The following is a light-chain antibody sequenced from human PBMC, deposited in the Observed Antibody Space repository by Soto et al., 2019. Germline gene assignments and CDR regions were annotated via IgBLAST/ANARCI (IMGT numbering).Light chain of an antibody. CDR2: DAS. V-gene: IGKV3-15*01. CDR3: QQYDTCWT. J-gene: IGKJ1*01. CDR1: QNVTRS. Sequence: EIVETQSPATLSVSPGDRATLSCTASQNVTRSLAWYQQKPGPTPRFLIYDASSRAAGIADRFIGGGSGAEFTLTISSLQSVDFALYFCQQYDTCWTFGKGT.